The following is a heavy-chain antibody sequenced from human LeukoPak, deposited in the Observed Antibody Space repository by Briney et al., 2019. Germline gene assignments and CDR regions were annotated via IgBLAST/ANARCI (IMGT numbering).Heavy chain of an antibody. D-gene: IGHD2/OR15-2a*01. CDR1: GGTFSSYA. CDR3: ASGSFYGYYMDV. V-gene: IGHV1-69*06. CDR2: IIPIFGTA. J-gene: IGHJ6*03. Sequence: ASVKVSCKASGGTFSSYAISWVRQAPGQGLEWMGGIIPIFGTANYAQKFQGRVTITADKSTSTAYMELSSLRSEDTAVYYCASGSFYGYYMDVWGKGTTVTVSS.